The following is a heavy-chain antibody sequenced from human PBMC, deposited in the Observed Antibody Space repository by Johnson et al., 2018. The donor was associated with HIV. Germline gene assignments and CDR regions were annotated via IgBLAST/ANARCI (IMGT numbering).Heavy chain of an antibody. Sequence: QVQLVESGGGVVQSGRSLRVSCAASGFIFSNYDMDWVRQAPGRGLEWVVSISYDGSNKYYADSVKGRFTISRDNSKHTLYLQMNNLKTEATGVYFCTADPIFLGYYFHSSPWGQGTMVPVSS. CDR3: TADPIFLGYYFHSSP. CDR1: GFIFSNYD. CDR2: ISYDGSNK. V-gene: IGHV3-30-3*01. J-gene: IGHJ3*01. D-gene: IGHD3-22*01.